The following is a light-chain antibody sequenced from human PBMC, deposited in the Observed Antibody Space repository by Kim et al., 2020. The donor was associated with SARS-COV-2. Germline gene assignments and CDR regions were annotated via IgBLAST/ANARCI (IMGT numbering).Light chain of an antibody. J-gene: IGKJ4*01. CDR3: QQSYSTPLT. Sequence: ASVGDRVTSTCRASQSIKSYLNWYQQKPGKAPKLVIYAASSLQSGVPSRFSGSGSGTDFTLTISSLQPEDFATYYCQQSYSTPLTFGGGTKVDIK. CDR1: QSIKSY. CDR2: AAS. V-gene: IGKV1-39*01.